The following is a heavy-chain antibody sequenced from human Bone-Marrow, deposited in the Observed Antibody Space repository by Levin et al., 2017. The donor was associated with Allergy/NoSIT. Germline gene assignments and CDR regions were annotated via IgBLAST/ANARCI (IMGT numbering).Heavy chain of an antibody. V-gene: IGHV3-23*01. CDR1: GFTFSSYA. D-gene: IGHD6-19*01. J-gene: IGHJ4*02. CDR2: ISGSGTIT. Sequence: GGSLRLSCAASGFTFSSYAMSWVRQAPGKGLEWVSSISGSGTITHYAESVKGRFTISRDISKNMLHLQMNSLRAEATAIYIYAKEGLAVAGYYFDYWGQGTLVTVSS. CDR3: AKEGLAVAGYYFDY.